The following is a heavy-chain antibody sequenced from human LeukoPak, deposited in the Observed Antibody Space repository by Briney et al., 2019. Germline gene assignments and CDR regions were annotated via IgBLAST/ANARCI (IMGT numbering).Heavy chain of an antibody. Sequence: SETLSLTCTVSGGSISSYYWSWIRQPPGKGLEWIGYIYFSGSTNYNPSLKSRVTISVDTSKNQFSLKLSSVTAADTAVYYCARDTANDAFDIWGQGIMVTVSS. CDR3: ARDTANDAFDI. V-gene: IGHV4-59*01. D-gene: IGHD5-18*01. CDR1: GGSISSYY. CDR2: IYFSGST. J-gene: IGHJ3*02.